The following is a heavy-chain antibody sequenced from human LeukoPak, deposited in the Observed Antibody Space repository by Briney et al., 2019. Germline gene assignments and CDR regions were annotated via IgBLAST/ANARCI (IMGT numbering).Heavy chain of an antibody. Sequence: ASVKVSCKASGYTFSIYGINWVRQAPGQGLEWMGWISAYNGNTNYAQKFQGRVTMTTDTSTSTAYMELRSLRSDDTAVYYCARGDYGDSFDYWGQGTLVTVSS. V-gene: IGHV1-18*01. CDR3: ARGDYGDSFDY. D-gene: IGHD4-17*01. CDR1: GYTFSIYG. J-gene: IGHJ4*02. CDR2: ISAYNGNT.